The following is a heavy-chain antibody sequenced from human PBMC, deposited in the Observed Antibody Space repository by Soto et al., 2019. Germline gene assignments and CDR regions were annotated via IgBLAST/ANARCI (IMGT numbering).Heavy chain of an antibody. CDR3: AIAYCSGGSCPFDY. D-gene: IGHD2-15*01. V-gene: IGHV1-8*01. J-gene: IGHJ4*02. CDR1: GYTFTSYD. Sequence: ASVKVSCKASGYTFTSYDINWVRQATGQGLEWMGRMNPNSGNTGYAQKFQGRVTMTRNTSISTAYMELSSLRSEDTAVYYCAIAYCSGGSCPFDYWGQGTLVTVSS. CDR2: MNPNSGNT.